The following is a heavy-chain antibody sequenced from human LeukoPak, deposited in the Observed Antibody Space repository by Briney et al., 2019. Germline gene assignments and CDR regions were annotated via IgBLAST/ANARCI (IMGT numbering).Heavy chain of an antibody. CDR2: ISYDGSNK. CDR3: ATGLLFDP. Sequence: GGSLRLSCAASGFTFSSYGMHWVRQAPGKGLEWVAVISYDGSNKYYADSVKGRFTISRDNSKNTPYLQMNSLRAEDTAVYYCATGLLFDPWGQGTLVTVSS. D-gene: IGHD2-15*01. J-gene: IGHJ5*02. CDR1: GFTFSSYG. V-gene: IGHV3-30*03.